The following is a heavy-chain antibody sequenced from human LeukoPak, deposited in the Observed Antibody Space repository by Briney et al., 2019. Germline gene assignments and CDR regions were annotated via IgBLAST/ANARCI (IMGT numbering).Heavy chain of an antibody. D-gene: IGHD3-10*01. CDR3: ARDMAYYGSGSYYSFDY. V-gene: IGHV1-18*01. CDR1: GYTFTSYG. Sequence: ASVKVSRKASGYTFTSYGISWVRQAPGQGLEWMGWISAYNGNTNYAQKLQGRVTMTTDTSTSTAYMELRSLRSDDTAVYYCARDMAYYGSGSYYSFDYWGQGTLVTVSS. CDR2: ISAYNGNT. J-gene: IGHJ4*02.